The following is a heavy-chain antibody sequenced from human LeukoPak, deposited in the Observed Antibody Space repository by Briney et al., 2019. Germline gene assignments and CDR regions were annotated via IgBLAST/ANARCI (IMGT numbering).Heavy chain of an antibody. D-gene: IGHD3-3*01. CDR3: ARGLWIFGVVTHFDY. J-gene: IGHJ4*02. CDR2: ISSSSSYI. CDR1: GFTFRSYS. Sequence: GGSLRLSCAASGFTFRSYSMNWVRQAPGKGLEWVSSISSSSSYIYYADSVKGRFTISRDNAKNSLYLQMNSLRAEDTAVYYCARGLWIFGVVTHFDYWGQGTLVTVSS. V-gene: IGHV3-21*01.